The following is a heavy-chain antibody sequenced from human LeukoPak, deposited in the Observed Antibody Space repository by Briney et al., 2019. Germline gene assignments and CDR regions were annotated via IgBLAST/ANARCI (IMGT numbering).Heavy chain of an antibody. D-gene: IGHD3-10*01. CDR1: GGSISISSYY. CDR2: IYYSGST. V-gene: IGHV4-39*01. Sequence: SETLSLTCTVSGGSISISSYYWGWIRQPPGKGLEWIGSIYYSGSTYYNPSLKSRVTISVDTSKNQFSLKLSSVTAADTAVYYCARQYYGSGSLPFDYWGQGTLVTVSS. CDR3: ARQYYGSGSLPFDY. J-gene: IGHJ4*02.